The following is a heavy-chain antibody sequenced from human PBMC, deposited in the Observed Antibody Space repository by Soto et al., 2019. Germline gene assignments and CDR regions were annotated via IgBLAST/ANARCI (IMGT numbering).Heavy chain of an antibody. V-gene: IGHV4-31*03. Sequence: SETLSLTCTVSGGSISSGLYYWSWIRQHPGRGLEWIGYIYYSGSTYYNPSLKSRVSISGDTSKNKFSLTLSSVTAADTAVYYRARDPKPGGLGSSYWGQGTLVTVSS. D-gene: IGHD3-10*01. CDR1: GGSISSGLYY. CDR3: ARDPKPGGLGSSY. J-gene: IGHJ4*02. CDR2: IYYSGST.